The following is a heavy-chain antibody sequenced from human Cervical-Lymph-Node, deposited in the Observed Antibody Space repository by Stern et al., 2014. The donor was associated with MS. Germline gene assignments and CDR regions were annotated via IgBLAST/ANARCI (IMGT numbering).Heavy chain of an antibody. CDR2: IYSSGTT. D-gene: IGHD6-13*01. V-gene: IGHV4-59*01. Sequence: QVQLQESGPGLVKPSETLSLTCTVSGDSMSYTYWSWIRQPPGKGLEWIGYIYSSGTTNYNPSLKSRVTISIDTSKNQFSLRLSSVTAADTAVYYCARDRTAARFDFWGQGALVTVSS. CDR3: ARDRTAARFDF. J-gene: IGHJ4*02. CDR1: GDSMSYTY.